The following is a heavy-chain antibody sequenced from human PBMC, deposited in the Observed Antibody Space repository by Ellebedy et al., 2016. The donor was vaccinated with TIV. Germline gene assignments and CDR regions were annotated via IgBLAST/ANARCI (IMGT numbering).Heavy chain of an antibody. Sequence: GESLKISXAASGFTVSSNYMSWVSQAPGKGLEWVSVIYSGGSTYYADSVKGRFTISRDNSKNTLYLQMNSLRAEDTAVYYCARDRVAATLDYWGQGTLVTVSS. CDR2: IYSGGST. CDR3: ARDRVAATLDY. D-gene: IGHD2-15*01. CDR1: GFTVSSNY. J-gene: IGHJ4*02. V-gene: IGHV3-53*01.